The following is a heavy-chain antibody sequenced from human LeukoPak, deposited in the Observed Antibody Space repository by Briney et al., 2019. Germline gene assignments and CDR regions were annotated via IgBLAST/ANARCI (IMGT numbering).Heavy chain of an antibody. V-gene: IGHV5-10-1*01. D-gene: IGHD3-9*01. Sequence: GESLKISCKGSGYSFTSYWISWVRQMPGKGLEWVGRIDPSDSYTDYSPSFQGHVTISADKSISTAYLQWSSLKASDTAMYYCARHLYYDILTGYSYYFDYWGQGTLVTVSS. CDR1: GYSFTSYW. CDR2: IDPSDSYT. CDR3: ARHLYYDILTGYSYYFDY. J-gene: IGHJ4*02.